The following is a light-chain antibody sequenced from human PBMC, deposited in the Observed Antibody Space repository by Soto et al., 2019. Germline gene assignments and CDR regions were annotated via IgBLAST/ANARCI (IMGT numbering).Light chain of an antibody. CDR3: XXXXXXXRX. V-gene: IGKV3-20*01. CDR2: GAS. Sequence: EIVLTQSPGTLSLSPGERATLFCRASHSVATSQLAWYQQKPGQAPRLLIGASTRATGIPDRFSGSGSGTDFTLTISRLEPEDFAVXXXXXXXXXXRXFXQGTKVDI. CDR1: HSVATSQ. J-gene: IGKJ1*01.